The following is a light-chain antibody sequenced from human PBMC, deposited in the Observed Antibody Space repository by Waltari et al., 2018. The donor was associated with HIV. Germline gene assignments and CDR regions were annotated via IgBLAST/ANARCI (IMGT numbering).Light chain of an antibody. CDR3: QSYDSGLSAYV. J-gene: IGLJ1*01. Sequence: QSVLTQPPSVSGAPGQRVTISCTGSSSNIGAGYDVHWFQQLPGTAPKLLMCGTPNRPSGVPARVSGAKSGTSASLASTGLQAEDEGDYYCQSYDSGLSAYVFGTGTKVTVL. V-gene: IGLV1-40*01. CDR2: GTP. CDR1: SSNIGAGYD.